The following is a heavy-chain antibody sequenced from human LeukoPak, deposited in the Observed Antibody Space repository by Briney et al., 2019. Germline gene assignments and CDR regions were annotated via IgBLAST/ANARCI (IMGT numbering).Heavy chain of an antibody. Sequence: GGSLRLSCAASGFTFSSYGMHWVRQAPGKGLEWVAVISYDGSNKYYADSVKGRPTISRDNSKNTLYLQMNSLRAEDTAVYYCAKEVYYGSGSYYSYYYYGMDVWGKGTTVTVSS. CDR2: ISYDGSNK. CDR1: GFTFSSYG. CDR3: AKEVYYGSGSYYSYYYYGMDV. J-gene: IGHJ6*04. V-gene: IGHV3-30*18. D-gene: IGHD3-10*01.